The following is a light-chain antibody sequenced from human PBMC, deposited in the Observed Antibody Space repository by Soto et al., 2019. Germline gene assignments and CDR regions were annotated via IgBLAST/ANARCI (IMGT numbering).Light chain of an antibody. CDR2: DDN. Sequence: QSVLTQPPSVSAAPGQKVTISCSGSSSNIGGNSVSWYQQLPGTAPKLLIYDDNKRPSGIPDRLSGSKSGTSAPLGITGFQTGDEADYYCGSWDSSLSAYVFGTGTKVNVL. CDR3: GSWDSSLSAYV. J-gene: IGLJ1*01. CDR1: SSNIGGNS. V-gene: IGLV1-51*01.